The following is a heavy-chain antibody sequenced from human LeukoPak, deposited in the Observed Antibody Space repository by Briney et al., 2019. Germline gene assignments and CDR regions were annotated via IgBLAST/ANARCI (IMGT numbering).Heavy chain of an antibody. Sequence: PSETLSLTCTVSGGSISSGGYYWSWIRQHPGKGLEWIGYIYYSGSTYYNPSLKSRVTISVDTSKNQFSLKLSSVTAADTAVYYCARVELRLEPNWFDPWGQGTLVTVSS. J-gene: IGHJ5*02. V-gene: IGHV4-31*03. CDR1: GGSISSGGYY. CDR2: IYYSGST. CDR3: ARVELRLEPNWFDP. D-gene: IGHD3-3*01.